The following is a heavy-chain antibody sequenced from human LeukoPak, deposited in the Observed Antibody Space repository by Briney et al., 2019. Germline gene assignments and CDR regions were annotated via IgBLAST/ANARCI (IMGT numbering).Heavy chain of an antibody. V-gene: IGHV3-74*01. CDR2: IKSDGTNT. D-gene: IGHD3-22*01. CDR1: GITFSSYW. CDR3: ARSPRVYDSSGHLHDAFDM. J-gene: IGHJ3*02. Sequence: PGGSLRLSCAASGITFSSYWMHWVRQVPGKGLVWLSYIKSDGTNTGYADSVKGRFTVSRDNAKNTLYLEVNSLRGDDTAVYYCARSPRVYDSSGHLHDAFDMWGQGTMVTVSS.